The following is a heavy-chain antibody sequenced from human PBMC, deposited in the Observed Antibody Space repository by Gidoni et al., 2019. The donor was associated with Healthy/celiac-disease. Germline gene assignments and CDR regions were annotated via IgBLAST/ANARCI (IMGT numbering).Heavy chain of an antibody. Sequence: EVQLLESGGGLVQPGGSLRLSCSASGSTFSSYAMSWGRQDPGKGLGWVSAISGSGGSTYYADSVKGRFTISRDNAKNTRYLQMNSLRAEDTAVYYCAKYPHSSGWSNWFDPWGQGTLVTVSS. CDR1: GSTFSSYA. J-gene: IGHJ5*02. CDR2: ISGSGGST. V-gene: IGHV3-23*01. D-gene: IGHD6-19*01. CDR3: AKYPHSSGWSNWFDP.